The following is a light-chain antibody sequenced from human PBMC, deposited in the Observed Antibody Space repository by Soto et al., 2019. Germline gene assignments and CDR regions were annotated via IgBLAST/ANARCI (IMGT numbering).Light chain of an antibody. CDR1: QTASNY. J-gene: IGKJ1*01. CDR2: ATS. V-gene: IGKV1-39*01. Sequence: DTQMTQSPSYLSASVGDRISITCRASQTASNYVNWYQQKPGKAPTLLISATSTLQSGVPSRFRGSASGTDFTLTITSLQPEDFATDYCQQTYTPPRTFGRGTKVAIK. CDR3: QQTYTPPRT.